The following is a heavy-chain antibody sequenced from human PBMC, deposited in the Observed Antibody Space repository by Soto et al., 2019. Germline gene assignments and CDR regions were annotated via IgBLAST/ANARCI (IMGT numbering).Heavy chain of an antibody. CDR2: IYPSDSDT. CDR1: GYSFTSYW. V-gene: IGHV5-51*01. CDR3: AKLIRLWSGYWDAFDV. J-gene: IGHJ3*01. D-gene: IGHD3-3*01. Sequence: PGESLNISCKGSGYSFTSYWIGWVRQMPGKGLEWMGIIYPSDSDTRYSPSFQGQVTISADKSINTAYLQWSSLKASDTAMYYCAKLIRLWSGYWDAFDVWGQGTMVTVSS.